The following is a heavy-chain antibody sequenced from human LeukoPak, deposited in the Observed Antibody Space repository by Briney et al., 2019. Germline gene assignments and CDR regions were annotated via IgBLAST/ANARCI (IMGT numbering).Heavy chain of an antibody. J-gene: IGHJ4*02. Sequence: GGSLRLSCAASGFTFSSYSMNWVRQAPGKGLEWLGFIRSKTYGGTSEYAASVKGRFTISRDDSKSIAYLQMNSLKTDDTAVYSCVTDSAGWHYYFDYWGQGTLVTVSS. D-gene: IGHD3-22*01. CDR3: VTDSAGWHYYFDY. CDR2: IRSKTYGGTS. V-gene: IGHV3-49*04. CDR1: GFTFSSYS.